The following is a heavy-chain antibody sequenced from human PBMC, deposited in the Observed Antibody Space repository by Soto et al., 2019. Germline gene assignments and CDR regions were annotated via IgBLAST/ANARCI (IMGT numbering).Heavy chain of an antibody. J-gene: IGHJ6*01. Sequence: ASLKVSCKASGYTFTGYYMHCGRQAPGQGPESKGWINPNRGGTNYAQKVQGWVTMTRCTSISTACMELRRLRADNTPEYHCRRFRRATATIPGYYGLEILGPGTTVNVSS. CDR3: RRFRRATATIPGYYGLEI. CDR2: INPNRGGT. CDR1: GYTFTGYY. D-gene: IGHD1-7*01. V-gene: IGHV1-2*04.